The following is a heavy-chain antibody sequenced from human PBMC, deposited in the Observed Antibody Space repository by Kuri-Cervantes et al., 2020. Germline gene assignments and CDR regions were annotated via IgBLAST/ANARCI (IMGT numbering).Heavy chain of an antibody. CDR2: INHSGST. V-gene: IGHV4-34*01. Sequence: SCAVYGGSFSGYYWSWIRQPPGKGLEWIGEINHSGSTNYNPSLKSRVTISVDTSKNQFSLQLNSVTPEDTAVYYCARVCYDILTGYSRGWFDPWGQGTLVTVSS. CDR3: ARVCYDILTGYSRGWFDP. CDR1: GGSFSGYY. J-gene: IGHJ5*02. D-gene: IGHD3-9*01.